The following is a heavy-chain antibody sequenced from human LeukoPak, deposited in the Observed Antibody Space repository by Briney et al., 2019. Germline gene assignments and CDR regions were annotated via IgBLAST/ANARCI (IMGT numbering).Heavy chain of an antibody. J-gene: IGHJ3*02. CDR2: IYYSGST. D-gene: IGHD3-22*01. V-gene: IGHV4-38-2*01. Sequence: GSLRLSCAASGFTFSSYGMSWVRQPPGKGLEWIGGIYYSGSTYYNPSLKSRVTISVDTSKNQFSLKLSSVTAADTAVYYCARCYDSSGYYYRNDAFDIWGQGTMVTVSS. CDR3: ARCYDSSGYYYRNDAFDI. CDR1: GFTFSSYG.